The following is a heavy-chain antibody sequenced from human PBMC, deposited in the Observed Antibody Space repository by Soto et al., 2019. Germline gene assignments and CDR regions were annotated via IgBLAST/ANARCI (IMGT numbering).Heavy chain of an antibody. CDR2: MNPNSGNT. V-gene: IGHV1-8*01. CDR3: ARVPRGLLWCGESNDY. CDR1: GYTFTSYD. D-gene: IGHD3-10*01. Sequence: QVQLVQSGAEVKKPGASVKVSCKASGYTFTSYDINWVRQATGQGLEWMGWMNPNSGNTGYAQKFQGRVTMTRNTSISTAYMELSSLRSEDTAVYYCARVPRGLLWCGESNDYWGQGTLVTVSS. J-gene: IGHJ4*02.